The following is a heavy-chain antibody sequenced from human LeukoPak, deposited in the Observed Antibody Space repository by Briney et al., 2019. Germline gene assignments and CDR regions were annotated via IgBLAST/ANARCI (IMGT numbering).Heavy chain of an antibody. CDR1: GGSISSYY. Sequence: SETLSLTCTVSGGSISSYYWSWIRQPPGKGLEWIGYIYYSGSTNYNPSLKSQVTISVDTSKNQFSLKLSSVTAADTAVYYCARDPSGSYYLSGAFDIWGQGTMVTVSS. J-gene: IGHJ3*02. CDR2: IYYSGST. CDR3: ARDPSGSYYLSGAFDI. V-gene: IGHV4-59*01. D-gene: IGHD1-26*01.